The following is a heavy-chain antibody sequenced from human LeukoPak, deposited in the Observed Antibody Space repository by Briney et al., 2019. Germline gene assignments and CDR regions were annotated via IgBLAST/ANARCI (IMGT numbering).Heavy chain of an antibody. V-gene: IGHV1-69*13. J-gene: IGHJ5*02. Sequence: SVKVSCKASGGTFSSYGISWVRQAPGQGLEWMGGFIPIFGTANYAQKFQGRVTITADESTNIAYMELSSLRSEDTAVYYCARDPRYSTSSMWFDPWGQGTLVTVSS. CDR3: ARDPRYSTSSMWFDP. D-gene: IGHD5-12*01. CDR2: FIPIFGTA. CDR1: GGTFSSYG.